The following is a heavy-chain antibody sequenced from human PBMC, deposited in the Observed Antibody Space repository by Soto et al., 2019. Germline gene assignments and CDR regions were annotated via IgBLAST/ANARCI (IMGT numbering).Heavy chain of an antibody. CDR1: GFTFSSYA. CDR2: ISYDGSNK. V-gene: IGHV3-30-3*01. D-gene: IGHD3-10*01. Sequence: QVQLVESGGGVVQPGRSLRLSCAASGFTFSSYAMHWVRQAPGKGLEWVAVISYDGSNKYYADSVKGRFTISRDNSKNTLYLQMNSLRAEDTAVYYCARAREFRWVLGRDYYYGMDVWGQGTTVTVSS. CDR3: ARAREFRWVLGRDYYYGMDV. J-gene: IGHJ6*02.